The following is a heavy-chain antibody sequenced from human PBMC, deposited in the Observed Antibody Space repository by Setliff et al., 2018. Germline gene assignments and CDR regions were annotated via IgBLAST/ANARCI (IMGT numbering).Heavy chain of an antibody. V-gene: IGHV1-24*01. CDR2: FDPEDGET. D-gene: IGHD2-2*01. Sequence: GASVKVSCKVSGYTLTELSMHWVRQAPGKGLEWMGGFDPEDGETIYAQKFQGRVTMTEDTSTDTAYMELSSLRSEDTAVYYCATGVFLLGYCSSTSCQLDYWGQGTLVTVSS. CDR3: ATGVFLLGYCSSTSCQLDY. J-gene: IGHJ4*02. CDR1: GYTLTELS.